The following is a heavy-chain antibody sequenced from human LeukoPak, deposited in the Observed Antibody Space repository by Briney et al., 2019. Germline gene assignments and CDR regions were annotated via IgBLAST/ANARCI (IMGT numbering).Heavy chain of an antibody. V-gene: IGHV4-34*01. CDR1: GGSFSGYY. J-gene: IGHJ4*02. CDR2: INHSGST. CDR3: ARQGSETYEY. Sequence: SETLSLTCAVYGGSFSGYYWSWIRQPPGKGLEWIGEINHSGSTNYNPSLKSRVTISEDTSKTQFSLKLSSVTAADTAVYYCARQGSETYEYWGQGTLVTVSS. D-gene: IGHD2-15*01.